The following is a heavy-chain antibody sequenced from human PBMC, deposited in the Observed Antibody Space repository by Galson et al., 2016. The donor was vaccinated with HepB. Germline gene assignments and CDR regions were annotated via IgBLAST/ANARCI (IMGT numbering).Heavy chain of an antibody. Sequence: SVKVSCKASGYPFRSCALHWVRQAPGQRLEWMGWINADNGNTKYSQKFQGRVTITTNTSASTAYMELSSLRSEDTAVYYCASIRLRLKMTYHDFWRGNYLAGVTWDRWGQGTLVTVSS. CDR2: INADNGNT. CDR1: GYPFRSCA. J-gene: IGHJ5*02. V-gene: IGHV1-3*01. CDR3: ASIRLRLKMTYHDFWRGNYLAGVTWDR. D-gene: IGHD3-3*01.